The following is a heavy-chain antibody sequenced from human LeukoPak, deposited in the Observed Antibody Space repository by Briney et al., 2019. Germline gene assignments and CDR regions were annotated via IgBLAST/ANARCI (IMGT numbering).Heavy chain of an antibody. CDR2: MSPNSGHT. D-gene: IGHD6-19*01. J-gene: IGHJ4*02. Sequence: EASVKVSCRASGYTFTISDITWVRQATGQGLEWMGWMSPNSGHTGYAQKFQGRVTMTRNTSISTAYMELSSLRSEDTAVYYCARVKYSSAWSVFNSWGQGTLVTVST. CDR1: GYTFTISD. CDR3: ARVKYSSAWSVFNS. V-gene: IGHV1-8*01.